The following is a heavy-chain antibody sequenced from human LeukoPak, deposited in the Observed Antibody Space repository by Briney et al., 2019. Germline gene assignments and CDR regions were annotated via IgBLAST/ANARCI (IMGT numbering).Heavy chain of an antibody. D-gene: IGHD3-10*01. V-gene: IGHV2-70*04. J-gene: IGHJ4*02. Sequence: SGPTLVNPTQTLTLTCTITGFSLSTSGIRGSWIRQPPGKALVWLARIDWDDDKFYSPSLKTRLTITKDTSKNQVVLTMTNMDPVDTATYYCARHYGSGSELDYWGQGTLVTVSS. CDR2: IDWDDDK. CDR1: GFSLSTSGIR. CDR3: ARHYGSGSELDY.